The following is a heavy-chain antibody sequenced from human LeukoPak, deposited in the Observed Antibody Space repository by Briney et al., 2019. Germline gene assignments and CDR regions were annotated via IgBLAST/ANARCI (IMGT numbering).Heavy chain of an antibody. V-gene: IGHV4-59*03. D-gene: IGHD3-16*01. CDR1: GGSISSYY. CDR3: AEGGGSPDV. CDR2: IHYTGST. J-gene: IGHJ6*02. Sequence: PSETLSLTCTVSGGSISSYYWSWIRQPPGKGLEYIGYIHYTGSTNYNPSLKSRVTISVDTSKNQFSLKLTSVTAADTAVYHCAEGGGSPDVWGQGTTVTVSS.